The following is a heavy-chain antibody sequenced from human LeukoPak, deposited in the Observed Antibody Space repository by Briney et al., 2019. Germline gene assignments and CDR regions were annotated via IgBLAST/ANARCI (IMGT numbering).Heavy chain of an antibody. CDR1: GYTFTSYD. CDR2: MNPNSGNT. Sequence: ASVKVSCKASGYTFTSYDINWVRQATGQGLEWMGWMNPNSGNTGYAQKFQGRVIMTRNTSISTAYMELSSLRSEDTAMYYCARSMTRPSVQDFDIWGQGTTVTVSS. V-gene: IGHV1-8*01. J-gene: IGHJ3*02. D-gene: IGHD6-6*01. CDR3: ARSMTRPSVQDFDI.